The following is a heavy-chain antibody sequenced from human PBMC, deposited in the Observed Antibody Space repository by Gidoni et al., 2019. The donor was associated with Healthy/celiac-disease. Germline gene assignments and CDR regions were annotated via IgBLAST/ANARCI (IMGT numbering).Heavy chain of an antibody. CDR1: AYTFTSYG. V-gene: IGHV1-18*01. CDR3: ARVDTVTTSPVCDY. D-gene: IGHD4-17*01. J-gene: IGHJ4*02. Sequence: QVQLVQSGAEVKKPGDSVKVSCKATAYTFTSYGISWGRQAPGQGLEWMGWRSAYNGNTNYAQKLQVRVTMTTDTSTSTAYLELRSLRSDDTAVYYCARVDTVTTSPVCDYWGQGTLVTVSS. CDR2: RSAYNGNT.